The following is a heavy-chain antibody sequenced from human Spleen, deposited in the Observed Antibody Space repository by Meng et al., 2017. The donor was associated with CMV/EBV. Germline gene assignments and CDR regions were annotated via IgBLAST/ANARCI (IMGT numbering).Heavy chain of an antibody. J-gene: IGHJ6*02. V-gene: IGHV1-2*02. CDR2: INTNSGAT. CDR1: GYTFTDYY. CDR3: ARDLDWSGSRENPRAFNYYYYGMDV. D-gene: IGHD3-3*01. Sequence: ASVKVSCKASGYTFTDYYIHLVRQAPGQGLEWMGWINTNSGATKYSQRFQGRVTMTRDTSITTAYMEVSSLRSDDTAVYYCARDLDWSGSRENPRAFNYYYYGMDVWGQGTTVTVSS.